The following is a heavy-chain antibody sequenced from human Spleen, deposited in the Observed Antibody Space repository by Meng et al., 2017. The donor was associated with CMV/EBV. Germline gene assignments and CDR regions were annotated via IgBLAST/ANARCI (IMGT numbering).Heavy chain of an antibody. CDR2: IHSDGSGT. V-gene: IGHV3-74*03. Sequence: GSLRLSCEASGFTFSTYWMHWVRQAPGKGLVWVSRIHSDGSGTTYADSVKGRFTISRDNAKNTLYLQMNSLRAEDTAVYYCARVEGYSNYDPFDYWGQGTLVTVSS. CDR3: ARVEGYSNYDPFDY. J-gene: IGHJ4*02. D-gene: IGHD4-11*01. CDR1: GFTFSTYW.